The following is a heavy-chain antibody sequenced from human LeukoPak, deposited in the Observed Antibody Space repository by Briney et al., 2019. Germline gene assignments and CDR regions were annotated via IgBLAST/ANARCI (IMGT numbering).Heavy chain of an antibody. V-gene: IGHV3-33*08. CDR3: ATARENYDKGGLSAFEY. CDR1: GFSFSGYG. D-gene: IGHD3-22*01. J-gene: IGHJ4*02. CDR2: IWYDGSNK. Sequence: QPGGSLRLSCAASGFSFSGYGMHWVRQAPGKGLDWVAVIWYDGSNKNYADSLKGRFTISRDNSKNTLYLLMDSLRADDTGVYYCATARENYDKGGLSAFEYWGQGTLVTVSS.